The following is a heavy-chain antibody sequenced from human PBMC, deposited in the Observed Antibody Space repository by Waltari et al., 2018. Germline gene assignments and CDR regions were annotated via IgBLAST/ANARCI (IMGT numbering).Heavy chain of an antibody. Sequence: EVQLVESGGGLVKPGGSMGLSCAASGFTFSSNTMMWVRQAPGKVLGGVSSITSGGKFIYYAGSVKGRFNISRDNAKNSLYLQMSSLRAEDTAVYYCTRVAYCGGDCSGDYWGQGSLVTVSS. D-gene: IGHD2-21*02. V-gene: IGHV3-21*01. J-gene: IGHJ4*02. CDR2: ITSGGKFI. CDR1: GFTFSSNT. CDR3: TRVAYCGGDCSGDY.